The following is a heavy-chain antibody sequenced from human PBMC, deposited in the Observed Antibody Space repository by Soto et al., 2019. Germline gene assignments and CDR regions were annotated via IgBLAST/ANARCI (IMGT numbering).Heavy chain of an antibody. J-gene: IGHJ3*02. CDR3: ARVRPVGAKAFDI. Sequence: SETLSLTCTVSGGSISSGGYYWSCIRQHPGKGLEWIGYIYYSGSTYYNPSLKSRVTISVDTSKNQFSLKLSSVTAADTAVYYCARVRPVGAKAFDIWGQGTMVTVSS. D-gene: IGHD1-26*01. CDR2: IYYSGST. V-gene: IGHV4-31*03. CDR1: GGSISSGGYY.